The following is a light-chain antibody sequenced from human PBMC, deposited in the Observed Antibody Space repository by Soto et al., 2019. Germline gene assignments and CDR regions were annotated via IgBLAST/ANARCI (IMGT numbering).Light chain of an antibody. J-gene: IGKJ1*01. CDR3: QQYYNAPLT. V-gene: IGKV3D-7*01. CDR2: AAS. CDR1: QSMTRTY. Sequence: SPVCLSLSPKERATRSCRVCQSMTRTYLAWYQKKPGQAPRLLIYAASTRAPGVPDKFSGTGSGTDYSLTIISLQPEDAAVYYCQQYYNAPLTFGQGTKVDI.